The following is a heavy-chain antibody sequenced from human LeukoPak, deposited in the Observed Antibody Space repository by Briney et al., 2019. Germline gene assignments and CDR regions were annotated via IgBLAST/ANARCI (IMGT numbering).Heavy chain of an antibody. CDR1: GGSISSSSYY. CDR3: ARRGTRWYFDY. D-gene: IGHD1-14*01. CDR2: IHHTGST. J-gene: IGHJ4*02. V-gene: IGHV4-39*01. Sequence: SETLSLTCTVSGGSISSSSYYWGWIHQPPGKGPEWIGSIHHTGSTYYNLSFKSRVTISVDTSNNQFSLRLRSVTAADTAVYYCARRGTRWYFDYWGQGTLVTVSS.